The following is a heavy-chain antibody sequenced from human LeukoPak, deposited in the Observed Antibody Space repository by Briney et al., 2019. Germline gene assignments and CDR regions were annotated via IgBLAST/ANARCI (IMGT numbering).Heavy chain of an antibody. CDR1: GGTFSSYA. J-gene: IGHJ4*02. D-gene: IGHD6-13*01. Sequence: ASVKVSCKASGGTFSSYAISWVRQAPGQGLEWMGWISAYNGNTNYAQKLQGRVTMTTDTSTSTAYIELRSLRSDDTAVYYCARDRIAAAGRPDYWGQGTLVTVSS. CDR3: ARDRIAAAGRPDY. CDR2: ISAYNGNT. V-gene: IGHV1-18*01.